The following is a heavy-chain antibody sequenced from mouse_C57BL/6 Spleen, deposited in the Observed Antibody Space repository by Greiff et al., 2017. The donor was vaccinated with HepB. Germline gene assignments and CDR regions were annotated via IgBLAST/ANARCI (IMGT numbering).Heavy chain of an antibody. CDR3: ARSYYGRRGAMDY. CDR2: INPGSGGT. CDR1: GYAFTNYL. D-gene: IGHD1-1*01. V-gene: IGHV1-54*01. Sequence: VQLQQSGAELVRPGTSVKVSCKASGYAFTNYLIEWVKQRPGQGLEWIGVINPGSGGTNYNEKFKGKATLTADKSSSTAYMQLSSLTSEDSAVYFCARSYYGRRGAMDYWGQGTSVTVSS. J-gene: IGHJ4*01.